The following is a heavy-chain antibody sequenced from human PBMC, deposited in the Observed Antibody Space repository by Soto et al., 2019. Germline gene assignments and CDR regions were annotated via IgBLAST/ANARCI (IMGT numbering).Heavy chain of an antibody. D-gene: IGHD2-2*01. CDR2: IYHSGST. Sequence: LSLTCTLPVGHISSCRYYWDRLRQPPGKGLEWIGSIYHSGSTYYTPSLKSRVTISVDTSKNQFSLKLSSVTAADTAVYYCARRNYCSSTSCAYFFDYCGQGTLVTVSS. J-gene: IGHJ4*02. CDR3: ARRNYCSSTSCAYFFDY. V-gene: IGHV4-39*01. CDR1: VGHISSCRYY.